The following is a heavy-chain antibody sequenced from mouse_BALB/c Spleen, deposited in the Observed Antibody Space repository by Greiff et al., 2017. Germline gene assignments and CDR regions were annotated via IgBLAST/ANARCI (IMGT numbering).Heavy chain of an antibody. V-gene: IGHV5-12-1*01. CDR1: GFAFSSYD. Sequence: EVQLVESGGGLVKPGGSLKLSCAASGFAFSSYDMSWVRQTPEKRLEWVAYISSGGGSTYYPDTVKGRFTISRDNAKNTLYLQMSSLKSEDTAMYYCARHRGYGAMDYWGQGTSVTVSS. J-gene: IGHJ4*01. CDR2: ISSGGGST. D-gene: IGHD1-2*01. CDR3: ARHRGYGAMDY.